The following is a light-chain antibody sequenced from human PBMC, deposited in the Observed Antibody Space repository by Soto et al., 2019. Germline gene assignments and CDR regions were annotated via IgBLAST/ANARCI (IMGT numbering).Light chain of an antibody. CDR1: RKDVGGYNY. V-gene: IGLV2-14*01. Sequence: SFSVNRKDVGGYNYVSWYQQHPGKAPKLLLSEVSKRPSGVSDRFSGSKSGNTASLTISGLQTQDEADYYCSSFTSAYTFVFGTGTKVTVL. J-gene: IGLJ1*01. CDR3: SSFTSAYTFV. CDR2: EVS.